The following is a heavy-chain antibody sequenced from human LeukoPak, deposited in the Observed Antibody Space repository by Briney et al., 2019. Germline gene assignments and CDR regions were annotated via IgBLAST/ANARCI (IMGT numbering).Heavy chain of an antibody. V-gene: IGHV3-30*18. CDR3: AKAYVDYRFDY. Sequence: GGSLRLSCAASGFTFSNYAMHWVRQAPGKGLEWVAFVSHDGRTQYYVDSVKGRFTISRDNSKNTLYLQMNSLRAEDTAVYFCAKAYVDYRFDYWGQGTLVTVSS. D-gene: IGHD4-17*01. CDR1: GFTFSNYA. J-gene: IGHJ4*02. CDR2: VSHDGRTQ.